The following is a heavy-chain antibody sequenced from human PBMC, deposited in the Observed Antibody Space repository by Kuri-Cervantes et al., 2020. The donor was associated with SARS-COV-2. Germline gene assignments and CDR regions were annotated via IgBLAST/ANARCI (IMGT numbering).Heavy chain of an antibody. CDR2: IYTSGST. Sequence: SETLSLTCTVSGGSISSGSYYWSWIRQPAGKGLEWIGYIYTSGSTYYNPSLKSRVTISVDTSKNQFSLKLSSVTAADTAVYYCARPLEGGDYFDYWGQGTLVTVSS. D-gene: IGHD3-16*01. V-gene: IGHV4-61*09. CDR1: GGSISSGSYY. J-gene: IGHJ4*02. CDR3: ARPLEGGDYFDY.